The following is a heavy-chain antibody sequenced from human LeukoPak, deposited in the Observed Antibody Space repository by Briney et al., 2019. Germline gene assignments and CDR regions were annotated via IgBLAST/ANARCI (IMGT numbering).Heavy chain of an antibody. CDR2: ICGSSRFT. V-gene: IGHV3-11*06. J-gene: IGHJ6*01. D-gene: IGHD5-24*01. CDR1: GFTSSDYY. Sequence: GGSLRLSCAASGFTSSDYYMSWIRQAPGRGLEWVSFICGSSRFTTYADSVRGRFTISRDNAKNSLYLQMNSLRAEDTAVYYCSAGYNSDYFFYYGLDVWGQGNTGTVSS. CDR3: SAGYNSDYFFYYGLDV.